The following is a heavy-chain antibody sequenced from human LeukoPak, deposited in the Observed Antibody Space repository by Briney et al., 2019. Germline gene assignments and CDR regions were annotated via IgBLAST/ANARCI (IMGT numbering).Heavy chain of an antibody. CDR3: AKVEWPDAFSI. V-gene: IGHV3-30-3*01. D-gene: IGHD3-3*01. CDR1: GFTFNNYA. CDR2: ISYDGGNK. J-gene: IGHJ3*02. Sequence: PGGSLKLSCAASGFTFNNYALHGVRQAPGRGLRWVAVISYDGGNKFYADSVEGRFTISRDNSKNTLYLQMNSLRAEDTAIYYCAKVEWPDAFSIWGQGTMVTVSS.